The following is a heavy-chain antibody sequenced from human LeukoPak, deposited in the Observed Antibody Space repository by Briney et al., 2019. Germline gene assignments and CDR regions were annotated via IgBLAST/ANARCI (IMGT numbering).Heavy chain of an antibody. D-gene: IGHD4-11*01. CDR1: GFTFDDYA. V-gene: IGHV3-9*01. J-gene: IGHJ4*02. CDR3: AKDPLATVTTGFDY. CDR2: ISWNSGSI. Sequence: GGSLRLSCAAYGFTFDDYAMHWVRQAPGKGLEWVSGISWNSGSIGYADSVKGRFTISRDNAKNSLYLQMNSLRAEDTALYYCAKDPLATVTTGFDYWGQGTLVTVSS.